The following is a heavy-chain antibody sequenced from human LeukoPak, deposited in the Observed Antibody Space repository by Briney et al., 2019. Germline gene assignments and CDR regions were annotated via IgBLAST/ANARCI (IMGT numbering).Heavy chain of an antibody. J-gene: IGHJ6*04. V-gene: IGHV4-30-4*01. CDR2: ISHSGNP. CDR1: GVSISSGDSY. CDR3: ASVSTSSAVGMDV. D-gene: IGHD2-2*01. Sequence: SETLSFTCTVSGVSISSGDSYWSWIRQPPGKGLEWIGYISHSGNPYYKPSLRSRLSISLDASNDQLSLRLSSVTAADTAVYYCASVSTSSAVGMDVWGKGTTVTVSS.